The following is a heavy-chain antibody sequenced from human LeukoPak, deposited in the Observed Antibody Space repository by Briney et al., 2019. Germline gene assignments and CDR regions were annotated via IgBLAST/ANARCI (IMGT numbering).Heavy chain of an antibody. D-gene: IGHD3-10*01. Sequence: SETLSLTCAVYGGSISSYYWSWIRQPPGKGLEWIGYIYYSGSTNYNPSLKSRVTISVDTSKNQFSLKLSSVTAADTAVYYCASSPITMVRELDYWGQGTLVTVSS. CDR1: GGSISSYY. J-gene: IGHJ4*02. CDR2: IYYSGST. V-gene: IGHV4-59*01. CDR3: ASSPITMVRELDY.